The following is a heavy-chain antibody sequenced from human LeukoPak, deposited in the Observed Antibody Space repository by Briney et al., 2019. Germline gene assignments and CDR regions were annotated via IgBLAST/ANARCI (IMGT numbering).Heavy chain of an antibody. D-gene: IGHD3-10*01. CDR3: VRGGGWFGELLNFDY. CDR1: GFTFSSYS. CDR2: ISSSSSRI. V-gene: IGHV3-48*02. Sequence: GGSLRLSCAASGFTFSSYSMNWVRQAPGKGLEWVSSISSSSSRIYYADSVKGRFTISRDNAKNSLYLQMNSLGDEDTAVYYCVRGGGWFGELLNFDYWGQGTLVTVSS. J-gene: IGHJ4*02.